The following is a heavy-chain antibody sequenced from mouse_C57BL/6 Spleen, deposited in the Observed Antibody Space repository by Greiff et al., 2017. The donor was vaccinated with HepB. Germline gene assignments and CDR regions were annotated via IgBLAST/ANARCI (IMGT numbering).Heavy chain of an antibody. CDR3: ARSGQLRLKGAMDY. Sequence: VQLQQSGAELVKPGASVKISCKASGYAFSSYWMNWVKQRPGKGLEWIGQIYPGDGDTNYNGKFKGKATLTADKSSSTAYMQLSSLTSEDSAVYFCARSGQLRLKGAMDYWGQGTTLTVSS. J-gene: IGHJ4*01. CDR1: GYAFSSYW. D-gene: IGHD3-2*02. V-gene: IGHV1-80*01. CDR2: IYPGDGDT.